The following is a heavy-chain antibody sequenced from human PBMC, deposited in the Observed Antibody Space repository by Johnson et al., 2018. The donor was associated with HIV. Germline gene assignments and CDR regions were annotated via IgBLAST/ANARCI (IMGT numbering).Heavy chain of an antibody. D-gene: IGHD1-20*01. CDR1: GFTVSSYD. J-gene: IGHJ3*02. Sequence: DVQLVESGGGLIQPGGSLRLSCAASGFTVSSYDMHWVRQAPGKGLEWVSAISGSGGSTYYADSVKGRFTIYRDNSKNTLYLQMNSLRAEDTAVYYCAKDITGTDHAFDIWGQGTMVTVSS. CDR3: AKDITGTDHAFDI. CDR2: ISGSGGST. V-gene: IGHV3-23*04.